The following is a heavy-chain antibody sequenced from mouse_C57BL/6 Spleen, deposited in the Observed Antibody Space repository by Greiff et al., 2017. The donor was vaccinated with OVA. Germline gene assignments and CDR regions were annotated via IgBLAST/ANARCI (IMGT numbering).Heavy chain of an antibody. V-gene: IGHV5-12*01. CDR2: ISNGGGST. J-gene: IGHJ4*01. D-gene: IGHD1-1*01. CDR1: GFTFSDYY. CDR3: ARAHYYGSSYDAMDY. Sequence: EVKLVESGGGLVQPGGSLKLSCAASGFTFSDYYMYWVRQTPEKRLEWVAYISNGGGSTYYPDTVKGRFTISRDNAKNTLYLQMSRLKSEDTAMYYCARAHYYGSSYDAMDYWGQGTSVTVSS.